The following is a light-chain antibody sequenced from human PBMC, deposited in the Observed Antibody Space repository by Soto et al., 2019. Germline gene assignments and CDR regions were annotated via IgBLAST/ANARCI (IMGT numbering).Light chain of an antibody. Sequence: EIVLTQSPATLSLSPGDRVTLSCRASQSVSSSLAWYQHKPGQAPRLLIYATSHRATDIPTRFSGSGCATDFTLTIISLEPEDFAVYYCQQRSSWPPSLTFGGGTKVDIK. J-gene: IGKJ4*01. CDR3: QQRSSWPPSLT. CDR2: ATS. CDR1: QSVSSS. V-gene: IGKV3-11*01.